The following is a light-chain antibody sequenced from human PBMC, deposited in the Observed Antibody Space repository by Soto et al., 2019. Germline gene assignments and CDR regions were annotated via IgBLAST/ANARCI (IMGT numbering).Light chain of an antibody. CDR3: QQYHSSPRT. CDR1: QSVGGSF. J-gene: IGKJ1*01. CDR2: HTS. V-gene: IGKV3-20*01. Sequence: ETVLTQSPGTLSLSPGERATLSCSASQSVGGSFLAWYQQRPGQAPRLLIYHTSYRATGIPDRFSGSGSGTDFTLTIGRLEPEDFAADYCQQYHSSPRTFGQGTKVEIK.